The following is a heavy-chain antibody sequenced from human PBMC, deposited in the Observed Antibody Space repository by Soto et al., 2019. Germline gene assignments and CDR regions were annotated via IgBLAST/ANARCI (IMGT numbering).Heavy chain of an antibody. CDR2: IYPGDSDT. CDR1: GYSFTSYW. CDR3: ARGIFDILTGYYPLLDY. Sequence: GESLKISCKGSGYSFTSYWIGWVRQMPGKGLEWMGIIYPGDSDTRYSPSFQGQVTISADKSISTAYLQWSSLKASDTAMYYCARGIFDILTGYYPLLDYWGQGTLVTVSS. D-gene: IGHD3-9*01. V-gene: IGHV5-51*01. J-gene: IGHJ4*02.